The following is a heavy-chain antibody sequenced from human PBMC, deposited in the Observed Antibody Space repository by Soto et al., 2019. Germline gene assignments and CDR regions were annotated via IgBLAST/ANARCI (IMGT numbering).Heavy chain of an antibody. D-gene: IGHD1-26*01. J-gene: IGHJ4*02. CDR1: GYTLTELS. CDR2: FDPEDGET. Sequence: ASVKVSCKVSGYTLTELSMHLVRQAPGKGLEWMGGFDPEDGETIYAQKFQGRVTMTEDTSTDTAYMELSSLRSEDTAVYYCATLPKWELYFDYWGQGTLVTVSS. CDR3: ATLPKWELYFDY. V-gene: IGHV1-24*01.